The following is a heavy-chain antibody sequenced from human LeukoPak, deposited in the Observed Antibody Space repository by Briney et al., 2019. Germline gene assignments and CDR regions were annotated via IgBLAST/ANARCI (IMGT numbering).Heavy chain of an antibody. Sequence: TGGSLRLSCAASGFTVSSNYMSWVRQVPGKGLEWVSVIYSGGSTYYADSVKGRFTISGDNSKNTLYLQMNSLRAEGTAVYYCARVADDNWFDPWGQGTLVTVSS. J-gene: IGHJ5*02. V-gene: IGHV3-66*01. CDR3: ARVADDNWFDP. CDR1: GFTVSSNY. CDR2: IYSGGST.